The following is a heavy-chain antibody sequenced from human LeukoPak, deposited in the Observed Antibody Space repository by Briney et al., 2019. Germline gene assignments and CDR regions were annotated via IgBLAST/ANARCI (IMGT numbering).Heavy chain of an antibody. J-gene: IGHJ4*02. Sequence: ASVKVSCTASGYTFTNYAVNWVRQAPGQGLEWMGWINTNTGNPTYAQGFTGRFVFSSDTSVSTAYLQINSLKAEDTAVYYCARVYSNSWFAPFDYWGQGTLVTVSS. CDR2: INTNTGNP. V-gene: IGHV7-4-1*02. D-gene: IGHD6-13*01. CDR3: ARVYSNSWFAPFDY. CDR1: GYTFTNYA.